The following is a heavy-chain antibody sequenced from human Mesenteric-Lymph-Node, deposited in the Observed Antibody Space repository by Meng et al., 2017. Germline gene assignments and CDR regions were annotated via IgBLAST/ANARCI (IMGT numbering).Heavy chain of an antibody. CDR2: INAADGNT. J-gene: IGHJ4*02. CDR1: GGTFSSYA. D-gene: IGHD5-24*01. CDR3: ARGPSRWLQFSFDY. Sequence: QVQLVQSGAEVKKPGSSVKVSCKASGGTFSSYAISWVRQAPGQGLEWMGYINAADGNTGYSQKFQGRVTFTRDTSASTAYMDLSSLRSEDTAVYYCARGPSRWLQFSFDYWGQGTLVTVSS. V-gene: IGHV1-3*01.